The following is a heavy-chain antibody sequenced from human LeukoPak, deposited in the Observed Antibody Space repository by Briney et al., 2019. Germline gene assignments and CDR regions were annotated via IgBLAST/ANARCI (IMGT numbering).Heavy chain of an antibody. J-gene: IGHJ3*02. Sequence: GASVKVSCKASGYTFTSYGISWVRQAPGQGLEWMGWISAYNGNTNYVQKLQGRVTMTTDTSTSTAYMELRSLRSDDTAVYYCARDREYCSSTSCFIRNNDAFDIWGQGTMVTVSS. CDR3: ARDREYCSSTSCFIRNNDAFDI. D-gene: IGHD2-2*01. V-gene: IGHV1-18*01. CDR1: GYTFTSYG. CDR2: ISAYNGNT.